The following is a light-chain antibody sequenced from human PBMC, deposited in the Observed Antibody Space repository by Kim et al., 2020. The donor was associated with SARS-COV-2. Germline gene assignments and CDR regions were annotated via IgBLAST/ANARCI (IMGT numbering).Light chain of an antibody. CDR1: SSDIGAYDY. V-gene: IGLV2-14*01. CDR2: DVS. Sequence: QSALTQPASVSGSPGQSITISCTGTSSDIGAYDYVSWYQQRPGKAPQLLIFDVSERPSAVSNRFSGSKSGHTASLTISGLQPEDEADYYCFSYTSSGTYVFGNGTKVTVL. J-gene: IGLJ1*01. CDR3: FSYTSSGTYV.